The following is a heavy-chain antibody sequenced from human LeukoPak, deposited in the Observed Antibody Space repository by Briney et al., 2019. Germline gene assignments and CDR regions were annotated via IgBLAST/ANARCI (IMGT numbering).Heavy chain of an antibody. Sequence: GGSLRLSCAASGFTFSSYWMHWVRQAPGKGLVWVSRINSDGSSTSYADSVKGRFTISRDNAKNTLYPQMNSLRAEDTAVYYCARGLYSSSPFDYWGQGTLVTVSS. D-gene: IGHD6-13*01. CDR2: INSDGSST. V-gene: IGHV3-74*01. J-gene: IGHJ4*02. CDR1: GFTFSSYW. CDR3: ARGLYSSSPFDY.